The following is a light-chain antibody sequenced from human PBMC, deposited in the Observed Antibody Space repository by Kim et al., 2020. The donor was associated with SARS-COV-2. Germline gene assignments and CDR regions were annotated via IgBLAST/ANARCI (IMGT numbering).Light chain of an antibody. V-gene: IGKV1-12*01. CDR1: QGINNW. CDR3: QQANSFPIT. CDR2: AAS. Sequence: ESVGDRVIITWRASQGINNWLAWYQQKPGKAPKLLIYAASSLQSGVPSRFSGSGSVTDFILTISSLQPEDFATYYCQQANSFPITFGQGTRLEIK. J-gene: IGKJ5*01.